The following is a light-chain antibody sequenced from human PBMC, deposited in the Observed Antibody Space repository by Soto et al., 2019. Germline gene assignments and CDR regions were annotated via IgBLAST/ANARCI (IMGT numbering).Light chain of an antibody. CDR1: QSVSSD. Sequence: EIVLTQSPATLSLSPGERATLSCRASQSVSSDLAWYQQKPGQAPRLLIYGASTRATGIPARFSGSGSGTDFTLTISSLEPEDFAVYYCQQRSNWPPRITFGGGTKVDIK. J-gene: IGKJ4*01. CDR3: QQRSNWPPRIT. CDR2: GAS. V-gene: IGKV3-11*01.